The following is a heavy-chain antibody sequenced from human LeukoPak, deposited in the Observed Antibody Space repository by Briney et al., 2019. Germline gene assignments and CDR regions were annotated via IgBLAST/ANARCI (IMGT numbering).Heavy chain of an antibody. CDR3: ARGGTQYYYDSSGYFDY. D-gene: IGHD3-22*01. CDR2: ISAYNGNT. J-gene: IGHJ4*02. Sequence: GASVEVSCKASGYTFTSYGISWVRQAPGQGLEWMGWISAYNGNTNYAQKLQGRVTMTTDTPTSTAYMELRGLRSDDTAVYYCARGGTQYYYDSSGYFDYWGQGTLVTVSS. CDR1: GYTFTSYG. V-gene: IGHV1-18*01.